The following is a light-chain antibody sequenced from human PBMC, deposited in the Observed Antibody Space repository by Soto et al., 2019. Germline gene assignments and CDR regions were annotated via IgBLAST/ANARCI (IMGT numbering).Light chain of an antibody. Sequence: DIQMTQSPSTLSASVGDRVTITCRASQSISTWLAWYQQKPGKAPNLLIYKASSLESGVTSRFSGSGSGTEFTLSISSLQPDDFATYYCQQYNSYSSGTFGQGTKVEIK. CDR3: QQYNSYSSGT. CDR1: QSISTW. V-gene: IGKV1-5*03. J-gene: IGKJ1*01. CDR2: KAS.